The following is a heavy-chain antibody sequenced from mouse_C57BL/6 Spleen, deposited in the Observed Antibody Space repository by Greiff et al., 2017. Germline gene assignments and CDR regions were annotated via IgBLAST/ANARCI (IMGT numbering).Heavy chain of an antibody. CDR3: ARGATNYYGRRHFDD. Sequence: EVKLVESGGGLVKPGGSLKLSCAASGFTFSDYGMHWVRQAPEKGLEWVAYISSGSSTIYYADTVKGRFTISRDNAKNTLFLQMTSLRSEDTAMFYCARGATNYYGRRHFDDWGQGTTLTVSS. J-gene: IGHJ2*01. CDR1: GFTFSDYG. D-gene: IGHD1-1*01. CDR2: ISSGSSTI. V-gene: IGHV5-17*01.